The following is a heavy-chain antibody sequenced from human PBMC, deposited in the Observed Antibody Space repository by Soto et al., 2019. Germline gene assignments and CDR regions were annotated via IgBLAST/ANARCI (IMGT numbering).Heavy chain of an antibody. Sequence: GGSLRLSCAASGFTFSSYGMRLVRQAPGKGLEWVAVIWYDGSNKYYADSVKGRFTISRDNSKNTLYLQMNSLRAEDTAVYYCARDLASNYYYYYGMDVWGQGTTVTVSS. V-gene: IGHV3-33*01. CDR2: IWYDGSNK. J-gene: IGHJ6*02. D-gene: IGHD4-4*01. CDR3: ARDLASNYYYYYGMDV. CDR1: GFTFSSYG.